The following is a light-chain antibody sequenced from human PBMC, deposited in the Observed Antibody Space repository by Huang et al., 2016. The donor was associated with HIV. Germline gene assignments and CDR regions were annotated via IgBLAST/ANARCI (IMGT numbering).Light chain of an antibody. CDR3: QQYNNWPPWT. Sequence: EIVMTQSPATLSVSPGERAHLSCRASPSVSSNFAWYQQKPGQAPRLLIYGASTRATGIPARFSGSGSGTEFTLTISSLQSEDFAVYYCQQYNNWPPWTFGQGTKVEIK. CDR2: GAS. CDR1: PSVSSN. J-gene: IGKJ1*01. V-gene: IGKV3-15*01.